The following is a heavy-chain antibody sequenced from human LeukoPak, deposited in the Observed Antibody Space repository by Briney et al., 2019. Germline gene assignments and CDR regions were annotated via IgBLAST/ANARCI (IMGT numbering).Heavy chain of an antibody. CDR3: ASVSDCSSTSCFLFVI. Sequence: SETLSLTCTVSGGSISSSSYYWGWIRQPPGKGLEWIGSIYYSGSTYYNPSLKSRVTISVDTSKNQFSLKLSSVTAADTAVYYCASVSDCSSTSCFLFVIWGQGTMVTVSS. CDR2: IYYSGST. D-gene: IGHD2-2*01. J-gene: IGHJ3*02. V-gene: IGHV4-39*01. CDR1: GGSISSSSYY.